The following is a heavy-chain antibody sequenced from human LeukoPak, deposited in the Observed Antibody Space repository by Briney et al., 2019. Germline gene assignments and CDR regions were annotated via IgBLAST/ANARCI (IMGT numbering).Heavy chain of an antibody. D-gene: IGHD5-24*01. CDR1: GGSISSYY. J-gene: IGHJ4*02. Sequence: SETLSLTCTVSGGSISSYYWSWIRQPPGKGLEWIGYTYYSGGTNYNPSLKSRVTISVDTSKNQFSLKLSSVTAADTAVYYCASSVEMATIYFDYWGQGTLVTVSS. CDR3: ASSVEMATIYFDY. CDR2: TYYSGGT. V-gene: IGHV4-59*08.